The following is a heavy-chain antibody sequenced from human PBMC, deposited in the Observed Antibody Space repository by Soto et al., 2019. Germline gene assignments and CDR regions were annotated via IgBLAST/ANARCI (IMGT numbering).Heavy chain of an antibody. J-gene: IGHJ2*01. D-gene: IGHD3-22*01. Sequence: SETLSLTCTVSGASINNNDYYWSWIRQTPGKGLEWIGYVYYSGSTDYIPSLKSRLSMSIDKSQNQFTLKLKSVTAADTATYYCARMSYFYDKWYFDLWGSGTLVTV. CDR2: VYYSGST. V-gene: IGHV4-30-4*01. CDR3: ARMSYFYDKWYFDL. CDR1: GASINNNDYY.